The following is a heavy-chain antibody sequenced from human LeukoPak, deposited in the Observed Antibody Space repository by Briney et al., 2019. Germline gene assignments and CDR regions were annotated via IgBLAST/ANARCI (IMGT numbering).Heavy chain of an antibody. Sequence: SQTLSLTCTVSGGSISSGDYYWRWIRQPPGKGLEWLGYIYYSRRTYYNPSLKGRVPISVDTTKNQYSLKLSSVTAADTAVYYCARVYSSSWYWFDPWGQGTLVTVSS. CDR1: GGSISSGDYY. V-gene: IGHV4-30-4*08. D-gene: IGHD6-13*01. J-gene: IGHJ5*02. CDR3: ARVYSSSWYWFDP. CDR2: IYYSRRT.